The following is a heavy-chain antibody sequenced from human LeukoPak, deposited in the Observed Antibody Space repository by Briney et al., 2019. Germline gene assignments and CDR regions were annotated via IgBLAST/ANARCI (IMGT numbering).Heavy chain of an antibody. V-gene: IGHV1-18*01. J-gene: IGHJ4*02. D-gene: IGHD6-13*01. Sequence: ASVKVSCKASGYTFTSYGISWVRQAPGQGLEWMGWISAYNGNTNYAQKLQGRVTMTTDTSTSTAYMELRSLRSDDAAVYYCARNSQAPGIAAQWGQGTLVTVSS. CDR3: ARNSQAPGIAAQ. CDR2: ISAYNGNT. CDR1: GYTFTSYG.